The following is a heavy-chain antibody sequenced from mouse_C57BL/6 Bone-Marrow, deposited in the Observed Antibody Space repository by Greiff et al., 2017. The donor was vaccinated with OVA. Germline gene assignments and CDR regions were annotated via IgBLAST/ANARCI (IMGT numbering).Heavy chain of an antibody. CDR2: IDPENGDT. V-gene: IGHV14-4*01. Sequence: VQLQQSGAELVRPGASVKLSCTASGFNIKDDYMHWVKQRPEQGLEWIGWIDPENGDTEYASKFQGKATITADQSSNTAYLQLSSLTSEDTAVYYCTTKNYFDYWGQGTTLTVSS. CDR3: TTKNYFDY. J-gene: IGHJ2*01. CDR1: GFNIKDDY.